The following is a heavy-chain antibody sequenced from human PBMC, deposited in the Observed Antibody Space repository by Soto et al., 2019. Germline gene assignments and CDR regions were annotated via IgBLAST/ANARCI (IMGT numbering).Heavy chain of an antibody. D-gene: IGHD1-26*01. J-gene: IGHJ6*02. Sequence: GASVKVSCKASGGTFSSYAISWERQAPGQGLEWVGGIIPIFGTANYAQKFQGRVTITADRSTSTAYMELSSLRSEDTAVYYCARDRGGGSSYYYYGMDVWGQGTTVTVSS. V-gene: IGHV1-69*06. CDR2: IIPIFGTA. CDR3: ARDRGGGSSYYYYGMDV. CDR1: GGTFSSYA.